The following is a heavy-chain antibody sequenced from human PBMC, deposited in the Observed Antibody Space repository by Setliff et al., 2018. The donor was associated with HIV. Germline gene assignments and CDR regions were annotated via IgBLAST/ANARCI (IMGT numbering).Heavy chain of an antibody. CDR3: TRRRRAPGTGDLEAY. V-gene: IGHV5-51*01. J-gene: IGHJ4*02. CDR1: GYNFNNYW. CDR2: IYPGDSAI. Sequence: PGESLKISCRGFGYNFNNYWIDWVRQMPGKGLEWIGVIYPGDSAIRYSPSFQGQVSISADTSITTAYLQWSSLKASDTAMYYCTRRRRAPGTGDLEAYWGQGTLVTVSS. D-gene: IGHD3-9*01.